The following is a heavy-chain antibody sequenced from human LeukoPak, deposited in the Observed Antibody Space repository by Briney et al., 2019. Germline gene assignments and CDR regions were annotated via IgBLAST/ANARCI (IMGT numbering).Heavy chain of an antibody. D-gene: IGHD4-17*01. Sequence: SVKVSCKASGGTFSSYAISWVRQAPGQGLEWMGGIIPIFGTANYAQKFQGRVTITADESTSTAYMELSSLRSENTAVYYCARDDPVTTVTTRDYYYYGMDVWGKGTTVTVSS. V-gene: IGHV1-69*13. CDR1: GGTFSSYA. J-gene: IGHJ6*04. CDR3: ARDDPVTTVTTRDYYYYGMDV. CDR2: IIPIFGTA.